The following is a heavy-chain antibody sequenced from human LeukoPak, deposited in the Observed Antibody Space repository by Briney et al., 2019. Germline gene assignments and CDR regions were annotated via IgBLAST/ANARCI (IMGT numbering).Heavy chain of an antibody. CDR3: ARDLHTTGYSSSWHLGDY. CDR2: INPSGGST. Sequence: ASVKVSCKASGYTFTSYYMRWVRQAPGQGLEWMGIINPSGGSTSYAQKFQGRVTMTRDTSTSTVYMELSSLRSEDTAVYYCARDLHTTGYSSSWHLGDYWGQGTLVTVSS. J-gene: IGHJ4*02. CDR1: GYTFTSYY. V-gene: IGHV1-46*01. D-gene: IGHD6-13*01.